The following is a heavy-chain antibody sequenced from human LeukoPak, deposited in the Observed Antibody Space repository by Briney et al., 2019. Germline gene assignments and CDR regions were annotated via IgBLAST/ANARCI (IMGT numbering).Heavy chain of an antibody. CDR1: GDSITRSEYY. D-gene: IGHD3-10*01. V-gene: IGHV4-4*07. CDR3: ARGRSSMVRGYYYYMDV. J-gene: IGHJ6*03. Sequence: KPSETLSLTCAVSGDSITRSEYYWDWIRQPAGKGLEWIGRIYSSGSTNYNPSLKSRVTMSVDTSKNQFSLKLSSVTAADTAVYYCARGRSSMVRGYYYYMDVWGKGTTVTISS. CDR2: IYSSGST.